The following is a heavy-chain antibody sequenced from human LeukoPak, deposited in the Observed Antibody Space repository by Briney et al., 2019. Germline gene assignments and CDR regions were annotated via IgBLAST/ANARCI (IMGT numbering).Heavy chain of an antibody. Sequence: ASVKVSCKASGGTFSSYAISWVRQAPGQGLEWMGGIIPIFGTANYAQKSQGRVTVTADESTSTAYMELSSLRSEDTAVYYCARELDYDFWSGAPSYYYYMDVWGKGTTVTVSS. D-gene: IGHD3-3*01. J-gene: IGHJ6*03. CDR3: ARELDYDFWSGAPSYYYYMDV. CDR2: IIPIFGTA. CDR1: GGTFSSYA. V-gene: IGHV1-69*01.